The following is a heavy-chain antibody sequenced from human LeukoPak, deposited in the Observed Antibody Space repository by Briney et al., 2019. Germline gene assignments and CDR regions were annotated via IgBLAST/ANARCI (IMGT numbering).Heavy chain of an antibody. Sequence: GGSLRLSCAASGFTFSSYEMNWVRQAPGKGLEWVSYISSSAIRIYYVDSVKGRFTISRDNAKNSLYLQMNSLRAEDTAVYHCARAANKYDEFRDWGQGTLVTVSS. CDR1: GFTFSSYE. J-gene: IGHJ4*02. CDR2: ISSSAIRI. CDR3: ARAANKYDEFRD. D-gene: IGHD3-10*01. V-gene: IGHV3-48*03.